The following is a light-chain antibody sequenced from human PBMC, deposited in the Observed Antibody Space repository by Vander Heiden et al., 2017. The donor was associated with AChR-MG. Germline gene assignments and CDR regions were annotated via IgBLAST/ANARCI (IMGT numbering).Light chain of an antibody. V-gene: IGLV1-40*01. J-gene: IGLJ2*01. CDR2: GNS. Sequence: QSVLTQPPSVSGAPGLSVTISCTGTSSNIGAGYDVHWYQQLPGTAPKLLIYGNSNRPSGVPDRFSGSKSGTSGSLAITGLQSEDEADYYCQSYDTSFSGGGVVFGGGTKLTVL. CDR1: SSNIGAGYD. CDR3: QSYDTSFSGGGVV.